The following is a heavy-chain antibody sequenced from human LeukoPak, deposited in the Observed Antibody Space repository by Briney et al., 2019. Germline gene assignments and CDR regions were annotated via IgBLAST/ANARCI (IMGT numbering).Heavy chain of an antibody. Sequence: GGSLRLTCAASGFTFSSYAMSWVRQAPGKGLEWVSAISGSGGSTYYADSVKGRFTISGDNSKNTLYLQMNSLRAEDTAVYYCAKDRAAAGRTYYFDYWGQGTLVTVSS. J-gene: IGHJ4*02. V-gene: IGHV3-23*01. CDR3: AKDRAAAGRTYYFDY. CDR2: ISGSGGST. D-gene: IGHD6-13*01. CDR1: GFTFSSYA.